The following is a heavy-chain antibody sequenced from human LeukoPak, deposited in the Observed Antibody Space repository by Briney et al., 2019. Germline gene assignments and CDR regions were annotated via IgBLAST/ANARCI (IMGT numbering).Heavy chain of an antibody. CDR3: ARSNKPNYDYGGNVFDY. Sequence: SVKVSCKASGYTFSIYGITWVRQAPGQGLEWMGGIIPIFGTANYAQKFQGRVTITADESTSTAYMELSSLRSEDTAVYYCARSNKPNYDYGGNVFDYWGQGTLVTVSS. CDR2: IIPIFGTA. J-gene: IGHJ4*02. D-gene: IGHD4-23*01. V-gene: IGHV1-69*13. CDR1: GYTFSIYG.